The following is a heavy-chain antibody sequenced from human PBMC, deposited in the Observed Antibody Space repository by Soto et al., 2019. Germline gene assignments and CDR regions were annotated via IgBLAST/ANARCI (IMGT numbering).Heavy chain of an antibody. Sequence: QVQLVQSGAEMKKPGASVKLSCKTSGINYNTYAIHWVRQAPGQGLEWMGWINAGNGDTRYSQNFQGRVTLTRETSASTVYMALDSLKSEDTGVYYCASAISGYVTWGQGTLVTVSS. CDR3: ASAISGYVT. CDR2: INAGNGDT. CDR1: GINYNTYA. V-gene: IGHV1-3*01. D-gene: IGHD5-12*01. J-gene: IGHJ4*02.